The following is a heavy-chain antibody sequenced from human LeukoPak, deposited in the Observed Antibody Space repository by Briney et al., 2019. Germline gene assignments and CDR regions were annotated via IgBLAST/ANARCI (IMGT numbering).Heavy chain of an antibody. CDR2: IYTSGST. Sequence: SETLSLTCTVSGGSISSYYWSWIRQPAGKGLEWIGRIYTSGSTNYNPSLKSRVTMSVDTSKNQFSLKLSSVTAADTAVYYCTRDSTGGSGSYYTYFDYWGQGTLVTVSS. CDR3: TRDSTGGSGSYYTYFDY. CDR1: GGSISSYY. D-gene: IGHD3-10*01. V-gene: IGHV4-4*07. J-gene: IGHJ4*02.